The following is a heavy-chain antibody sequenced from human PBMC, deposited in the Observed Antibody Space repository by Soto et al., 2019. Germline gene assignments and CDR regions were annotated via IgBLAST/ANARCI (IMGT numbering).Heavy chain of an antibody. CDR1: GGSISSGGYS. CDR2: IYHSGST. CDR3: ARVGCSSTSCSGVDY. V-gene: IGHV4-30-2*01. D-gene: IGHD2-2*01. J-gene: IGHJ4*02. Sequence: KASETLSLTCAVSGGSISSGGYSWSWIRQPPGKGLEWIGYIYHSGSTYYNPSLKSRVTISVDRSKNQFSLKLSSVTAADTAVYYCARVGCSSTSCSGVDYWGQGTLVTVSS.